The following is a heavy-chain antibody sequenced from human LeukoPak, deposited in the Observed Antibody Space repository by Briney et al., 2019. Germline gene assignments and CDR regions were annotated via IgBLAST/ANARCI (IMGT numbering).Heavy chain of an antibody. CDR2: IYYSGST. V-gene: IGHV4-39*01. J-gene: IGHJ1*01. D-gene: IGHD1-26*01. Sequence: SETLSLTCTVSGGSISSSTYYWGWIRQPPGKGLEWIGSIYYSGSTYYNPSLKSRVTISVDTSKNQFSLKLSSVTAADTAVYYCASPEWELLMGVDAEYFQHWGQGTLVTVSS. CDR1: GGSISSSTYY. CDR3: ASPEWELLMGVDAEYFQH.